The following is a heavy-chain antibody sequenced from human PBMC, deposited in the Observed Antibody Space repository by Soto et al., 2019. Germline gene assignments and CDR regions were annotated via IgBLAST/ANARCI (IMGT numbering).Heavy chain of an antibody. V-gene: IGHV3-66*01. Sequence: EVQLVESGGGLVQPGGSVRLSCVVSGLSVSSNYMSWVRQAPGKGLEWVAIIYSGGTTHYTDSVKGRFTISRDNSNNTLYLQMNSLRVEDTAVYYCTKDPGHCSSTTCYDYYWGQGTLVTVSS. CDR2: IYSGGTT. J-gene: IGHJ4*02. D-gene: IGHD2-2*01. CDR1: GLSVSSNY. CDR3: TKDPGHCSSTTCYDYY.